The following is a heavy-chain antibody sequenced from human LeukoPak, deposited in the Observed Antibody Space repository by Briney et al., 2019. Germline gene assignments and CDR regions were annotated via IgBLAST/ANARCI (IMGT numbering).Heavy chain of an antibody. CDR3: AKDRKSDGYFDY. CDR1: GFTFSSYG. J-gene: IGHJ4*02. Sequence: PGGSLRLSCAASGFTFSSYGMHWVRQAPGKGLEWVAVISYDGSNKYYADSVKGRSTISRDNSKNTLYLQMNSLRAEDTAVYYCAKDRKSDGYFDYWGQGTLVTVSS. D-gene: IGHD1-14*01. CDR2: ISYDGSNK. V-gene: IGHV3-30*18.